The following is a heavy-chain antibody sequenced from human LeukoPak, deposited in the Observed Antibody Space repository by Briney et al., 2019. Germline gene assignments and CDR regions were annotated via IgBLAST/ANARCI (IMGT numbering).Heavy chain of an antibody. V-gene: IGHV1-18*01. J-gene: IGHJ6*03. D-gene: IGHD4-23*01. CDR3: ARDGASEDGGYYYYYMDV. Sequence: GASVKVSCKASGYTFTSYGISWVRQAPGQGLEWMGWISGYNGNTNYAQKLQGRVTMTTDTSTSTAYMELRSLRSDDTAVYYCARDGASEDGGYYYYYMDVWGKGTTVTVSS. CDR1: GYTFTSYG. CDR2: ISGYNGNT.